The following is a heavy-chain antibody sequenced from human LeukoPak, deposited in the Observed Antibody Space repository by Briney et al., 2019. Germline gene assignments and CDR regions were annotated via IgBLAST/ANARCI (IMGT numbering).Heavy chain of an antibody. CDR1: GYTFTGYY. V-gene: IGHV1-2*02. J-gene: IGHJ4*02. Sequence: ASVKVSCKASGYTFTGYYMHWVRQAPGQGLEWMGWINPNSGGTNYAQKLRGRVTMTTDTSTSTAYMELRSLRSDDTAVYYCARGGLLWFGESIDYWGQGSLVSVSS. D-gene: IGHD3-10*01. CDR2: INPNSGGT. CDR3: ARGGLLWFGESIDY.